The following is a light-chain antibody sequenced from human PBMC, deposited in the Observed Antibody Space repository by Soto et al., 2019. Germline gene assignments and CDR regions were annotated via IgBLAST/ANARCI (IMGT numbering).Light chain of an antibody. CDR2: DIS. V-gene: IGKV3D-15*01. CDR1: QSVSSN. CDR3: QQYNDWPLT. J-gene: IGKJ4*01. Sequence: MTQSPSTLSASVGDRVTITCRASQSVSSNLAWYQQKPGQAPRLLLYDISDRATGLPPRFSGSGAGTEFTLSISSLQSEDFAVYYCQQYNDWPLTFGGGTKVEIK.